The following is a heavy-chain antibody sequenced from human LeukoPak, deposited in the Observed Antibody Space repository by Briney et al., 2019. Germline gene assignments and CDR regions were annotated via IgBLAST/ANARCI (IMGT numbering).Heavy chain of an antibody. V-gene: IGHV3-64*01. Sequence: PGGSLRLSCSASGFTFSAYAMHWVRQAPGKGLEHVSIVSADGVSTYYAMSVKGRLTISRDNSKSTVYLQVGSLRGEDMAMYYCVTNIAGAFDIWGQGTMVTVSS. D-gene: IGHD1-1*01. J-gene: IGHJ3*02. CDR2: VSADGVST. CDR1: GFTFSAYA. CDR3: VTNIAGAFDI.